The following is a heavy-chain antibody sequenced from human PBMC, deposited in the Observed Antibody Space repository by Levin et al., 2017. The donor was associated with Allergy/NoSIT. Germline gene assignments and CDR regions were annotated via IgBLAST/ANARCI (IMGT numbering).Heavy chain of an antibody. CDR2: ISYDGSNK. CDR1: GFTFSTYG. D-gene: IGHD6-19*01. CDR3: AREPRGASSGPHFDH. V-gene: IGHV3-33*01. J-gene: IGHJ4*02. Sequence: GESLKISCAASGFTFSTYGVHWVRQPPGKGLEWVAGISYDGSNKYYADSVKGRFSISRDNSKNTLYLQMTSLGADDTAVFYCAREPRGASSGPHFDHRGEGALVTVSS.